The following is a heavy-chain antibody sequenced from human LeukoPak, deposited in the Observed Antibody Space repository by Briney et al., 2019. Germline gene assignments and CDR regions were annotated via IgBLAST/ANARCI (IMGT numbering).Heavy chain of an antibody. CDR3: AKDGGYGSGSYYPDY. Sequence: PGGSLRLSCAASGFTFSSYGTNWFRQAPGKGLEWVSSISGGAGGAAYADSVKGRFTMSRDNSKNTLYLQMNSLRAEDTAVYYCAKDGGYGSGSYYPDYWGQGTLVTVSS. V-gene: IGHV3-23*01. CDR1: GFTFSSYG. D-gene: IGHD3-10*01. CDR2: ISGGAGGA. J-gene: IGHJ4*02.